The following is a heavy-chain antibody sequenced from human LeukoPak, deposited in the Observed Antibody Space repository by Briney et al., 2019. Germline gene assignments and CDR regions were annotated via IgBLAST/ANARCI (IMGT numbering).Heavy chain of an antibody. CDR3: ARDHGGSGWYNNY. CDR1: GFTFNSYW. Sequence: GGSLRLSCAASGFTFNSYWMSWVRQAPGKGLEWVANIKQDGSEKYYVDFVKGRFTISRDNAKNSLFLQMNSLRAEDTAVYYCARDHGGSGWYNNYWGQGTLVTVSS. D-gene: IGHD6-19*01. V-gene: IGHV3-7*01. J-gene: IGHJ4*02. CDR2: IKQDGSEK.